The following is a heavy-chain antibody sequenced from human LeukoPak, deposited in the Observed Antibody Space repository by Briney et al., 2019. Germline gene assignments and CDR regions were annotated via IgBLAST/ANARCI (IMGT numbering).Heavy chain of an antibody. V-gene: IGHV3-23*01. Sequence: PGGSLRLSCAASGFTFSSYAMSWVRQAPGKGLEWVSAISGGGGSTYYADSVKGRFTISRDNSKNTLYLQMNSLRAEDTAVYYCAKASGGYDSSGYFYYFDYWGQGTLVTVSS. D-gene: IGHD3-22*01. CDR3: AKASGGYDSSGYFYYFDY. CDR1: GFTFSSYA. CDR2: ISGGGGST. J-gene: IGHJ4*02.